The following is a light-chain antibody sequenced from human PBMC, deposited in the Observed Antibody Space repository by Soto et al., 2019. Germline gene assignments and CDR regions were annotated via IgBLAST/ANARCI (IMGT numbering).Light chain of an antibody. CDR2: GAS. Sequence: EIVLTQSPGTLSLSPGERATLSCRASQSVGSSYLAWYQQKPGQAPRLLIYGASSRATGIPDRFSGSGSGTDFTLTISRLEPEDFAVYYCQQYGSSPFTFGPGTKVHI. CDR3: QQYGSSPFT. J-gene: IGKJ3*01. V-gene: IGKV3-20*01. CDR1: QSVGSSY.